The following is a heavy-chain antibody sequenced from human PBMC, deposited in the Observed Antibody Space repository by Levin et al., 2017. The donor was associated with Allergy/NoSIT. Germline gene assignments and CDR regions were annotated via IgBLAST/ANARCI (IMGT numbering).Heavy chain of an antibody. CDR2: ISYDGSNK. D-gene: IGHD5-24*01. Sequence: GESLKISCAASGFTFSSYAMHWVRQAPGKGLEWVAVISYDGSNKYYADSVKGRFTISRDNSKNTLYLQMNSLRAEDTAVYYCARDRMAAYYFDYWGQGTLVTVSS. J-gene: IGHJ4*02. CDR3: ARDRMAAYYFDY. V-gene: IGHV3-30-3*01. CDR1: GFTFSSYA.